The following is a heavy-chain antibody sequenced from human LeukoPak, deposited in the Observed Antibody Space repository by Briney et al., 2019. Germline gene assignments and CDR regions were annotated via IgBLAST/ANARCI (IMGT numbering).Heavy chain of an antibody. CDR1: GYTFTGYY. CDR3: ARRDSLGYCSSTSCYSLSSEGMDV. J-gene: IGHJ6*02. V-gene: IGHV1-2*02. D-gene: IGHD2-2*02. CDR2: INPNSGGT. Sequence: EASVKVSCKASGYTFTGYYMHWVRQAPGQGLEWMGWINPNSGGTNYAQKFQGRVTMTRDTSISTAYMELSRLRSDDTAVYYCARRDSLGYCSSTSCYSLSSEGMDVWGQGTTVTVSS.